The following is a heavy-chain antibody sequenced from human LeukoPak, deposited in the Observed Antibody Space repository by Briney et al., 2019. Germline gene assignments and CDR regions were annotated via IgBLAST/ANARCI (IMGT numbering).Heavy chain of an antibody. V-gene: IGHV4-34*01. CDR1: GGSFSAYY. CDR3: ARGSGDGVPAPRRYYYYYMDV. J-gene: IGHJ6*03. CDR2: INHSGST. D-gene: IGHD2-2*01. Sequence: SETLSLTCAVYGGSFSAYYWSWIRQPPGKGLEWTGEINHSGSTNYNPSLKSRVTISVDTSKNQFSLKLSSVTAADTAVYYCARGSGDGVPAPRRYYYYYMDVWGKGTTVTVSS.